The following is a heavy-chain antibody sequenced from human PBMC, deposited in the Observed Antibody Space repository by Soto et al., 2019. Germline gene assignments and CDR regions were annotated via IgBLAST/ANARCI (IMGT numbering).Heavy chain of an antibody. J-gene: IGHJ4*02. Sequence: GGSLRLSCAASGFRFDDYAMHWVRQVPGKGLEWVSGISWNSGNLGYGDSVKGRFTISRDNAKNSLYLQMNGLRPEDTAFYYCVKDNGGYYDSSGNFEYWGQGTLVTVSS. CDR1: GFRFDDYA. V-gene: IGHV3-9*01. CDR2: ISWNSGNL. CDR3: VKDNGGYYDSSGNFEY. D-gene: IGHD3-22*01.